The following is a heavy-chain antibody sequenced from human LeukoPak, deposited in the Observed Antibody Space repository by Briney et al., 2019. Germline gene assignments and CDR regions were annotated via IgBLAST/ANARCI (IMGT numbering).Heavy chain of an antibody. D-gene: IGHD3-22*01. V-gene: IGHV3-53*01. CDR1: GSTVITNY. CDR3: ARLANPSGYWD. J-gene: IGHJ4*02. CDR2: VYSGGST. Sequence: GGSLRLSCAVSGSTVITNYMNWVRQAPGKGLEWVAVVYSGGSTFYADSVKGRFTISRDNSKNTLYLQMNGLRAEDTAVYYCARLANPSGYWDWGQGTLVTVSS.